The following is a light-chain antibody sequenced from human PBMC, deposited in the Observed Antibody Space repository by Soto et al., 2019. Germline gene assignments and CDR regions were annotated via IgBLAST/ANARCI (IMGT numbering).Light chain of an antibody. Sequence: EILLTQSPGTLSLSPGERATLSCRASQSVSSRYLAWYQQKPGPAPRLLIYGASSRATGIPDRFSGSGSGTDFTLTISRLEPEDFALYYCQHYVERSPITFGQGTRLEI. CDR1: QSVSSRY. J-gene: IGKJ5*01. CDR2: GAS. V-gene: IGKV3-20*01. CDR3: QHYVERSPIT.